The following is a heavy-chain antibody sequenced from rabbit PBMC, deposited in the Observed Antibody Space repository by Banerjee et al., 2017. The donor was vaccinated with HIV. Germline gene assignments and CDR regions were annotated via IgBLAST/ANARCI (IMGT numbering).Heavy chain of an antibody. D-gene: IGHD1-1*01. CDR1: GFSFSVRDV. CDR3: ARDLIGVIGWNFNL. CDR2: INTATGKD. Sequence: QEQLEESGRGLVKPEGSLTLTCKASGFSFSVRDVMSWVRQAPGKGLEWIGCINTATGKDVYASWAKGRFTISRTSSTTVTLQMTSLTAADTATYFCARDLIGVIGWNFNLWGQGTLVTVS. J-gene: IGHJ4*01. V-gene: IGHV1S45*01.